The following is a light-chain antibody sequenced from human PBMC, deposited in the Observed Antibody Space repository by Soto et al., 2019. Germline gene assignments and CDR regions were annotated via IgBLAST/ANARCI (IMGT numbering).Light chain of an antibody. V-gene: IGKV1-33*01. CDR1: QDISNY. CDR3: QQHENLPYT. Sequence: DIQMTQSPSSLSASVGDRITITCQANQDISNYLNWYQHKPGKAPKLLIYGASTLETGVPSRFSGSRYGTDFPFTISSLQPEDMATYYCQQHENLPYTFGQGTKLEIK. J-gene: IGKJ2*01. CDR2: GAS.